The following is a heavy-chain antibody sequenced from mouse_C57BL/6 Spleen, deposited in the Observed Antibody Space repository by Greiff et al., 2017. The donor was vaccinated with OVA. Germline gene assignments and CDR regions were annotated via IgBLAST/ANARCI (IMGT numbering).Heavy chain of an antibody. CDR3: ARPITTVVAPYWYFDV. CDR2: ISSGSSTI. Sequence: EVQLVESGGGLVKPGGSLKLSCAASGFTFSDYGMHWVRQAPEKGLEWVAYISSGSSTIFYADTVKGRFTISRDNAKNNLFLQMTSLRSEDTAMYYCARPITTVVAPYWYFDVWGTGTTVTVSS. D-gene: IGHD1-1*01. J-gene: IGHJ1*03. CDR1: GFTFSDYG. V-gene: IGHV5-17*01.